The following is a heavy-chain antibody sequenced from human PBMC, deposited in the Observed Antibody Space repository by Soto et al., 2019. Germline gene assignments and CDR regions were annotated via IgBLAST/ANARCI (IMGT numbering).Heavy chain of an antibody. D-gene: IGHD3-16*02. Sequence: VGSLRLSCVGSGVDFRGSYMNWIRQAPGKGLEWISYISDTGRTIHYADSVKGRFVISRGNSRDSLYLQMNDLRADDTAIYYCAGFKEGKIVGLRWLDPWGQGTRVTVSS. CDR2: ISDTGRTI. CDR3: AGFKEGKIVGLRWLDP. J-gene: IGHJ5*02. CDR1: GVDFRGSY. V-gene: IGHV3-11*01.